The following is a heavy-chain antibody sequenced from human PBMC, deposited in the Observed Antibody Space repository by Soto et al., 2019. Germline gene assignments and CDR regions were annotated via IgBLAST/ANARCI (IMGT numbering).Heavy chain of an antibody. D-gene: IGHD3-10*01. V-gene: IGHV4-59*12. CDR3: AKERTYYYGSGSYHHYGMDV. CDR1: GGSISSYY. J-gene: IGHJ6*02. CDR2: VYYSGST. Sequence: SETLSLTCNVSGGSISSYYWSWIRQPPGKGLEWIGYVYYSGSTYYNPSLKSRVTISVDTSKNQFSLKLSSVTAADTAVYYCAKERTYYYGSGSYHHYGMDVWGQGTTVTVSS.